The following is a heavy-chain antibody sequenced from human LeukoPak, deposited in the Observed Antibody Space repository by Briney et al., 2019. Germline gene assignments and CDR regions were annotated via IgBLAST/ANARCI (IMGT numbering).Heavy chain of an antibody. D-gene: IGHD3-10*01. CDR3: ATGAPSTMVRGVIRRAFDI. Sequence: ASVKVSCKVSGYTLTELFMHWVRQAPGKGLEWMGGFDPEDGETIYAQKFQGRVTMTEDTSTDTAYMELSSLRSEDTAVYYCATGAPSTMVRGVIRRAFDIWGQGTMVTVSS. V-gene: IGHV1-24*01. J-gene: IGHJ3*02. CDR1: GYTLTELF. CDR2: FDPEDGET.